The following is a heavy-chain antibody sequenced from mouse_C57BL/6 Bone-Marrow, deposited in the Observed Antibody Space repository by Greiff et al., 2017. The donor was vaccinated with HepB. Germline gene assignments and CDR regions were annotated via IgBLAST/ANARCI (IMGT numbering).Heavy chain of an antibody. J-gene: IGHJ1*03. V-gene: IGHV14-4*01. D-gene: IGHD2-4*01. CDR1: GFNIKDDY. CDR3: TTYYDSYV. Sequence: VQLKESGAELVRPGASVKLSCTASGFNIKDDYMHWVKQRPEQGLEWIGWIDPENGDTEYASKFQGKATITADTSSNTAYLQLSSLTSEDTAVYYCTTYYDSYVWGTGTTVTVSS. CDR2: IDPENGDT.